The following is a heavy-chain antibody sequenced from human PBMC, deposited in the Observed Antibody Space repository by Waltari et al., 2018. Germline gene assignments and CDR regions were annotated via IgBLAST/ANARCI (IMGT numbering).Heavy chain of an antibody. CDR2: IHHSGSS. Sequence: QVQLQQSGPGLVKPSETMSLTCTVSGYSIRNVYYWGWIRQPPGKGLEWIGSIHHSGSSYFNPFLNSRVTISLDTSKIQFPLTLTSLAATDTAIYYCARHPIEGNLPSWFDPWGQGTLVTVSA. J-gene: IGHJ5*02. CDR1: GYSIRNVYY. V-gene: IGHV4-38-2*02. CDR3: ARHPIEGNLPSWFDP. D-gene: IGHD1-1*01.